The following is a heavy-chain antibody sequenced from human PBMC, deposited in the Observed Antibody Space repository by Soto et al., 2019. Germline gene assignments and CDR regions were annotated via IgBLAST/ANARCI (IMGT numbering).Heavy chain of an antibody. J-gene: IGHJ4*02. CDR2: LFYTGHT. D-gene: IGHD2-8*02. CDR1: GHSMSNTDYF. Sequence: SETLSLTCTVSGHSMSNTDYFWGWIRQTPWSDLQWIGSLFYTGHTYYNPSLKSRVTISADTSKNQFSLKLTSVTAADTAVYYCARDKITGLFDYWGQGTLVTVSS. CDR3: ARDKITGLFDY. V-gene: IGHV4-39*02.